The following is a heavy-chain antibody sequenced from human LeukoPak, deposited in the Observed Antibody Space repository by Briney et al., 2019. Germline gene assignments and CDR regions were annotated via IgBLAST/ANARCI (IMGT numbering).Heavy chain of an antibody. CDR3: ARRGEGQWLVQGLDY. D-gene: IGHD6-19*01. V-gene: IGHV4-38-2*02. J-gene: IGHJ4*02. CDR1: GYSISSGFY. Sequence: PSETLSLTCTVSGYSISSGFYWGWIRQPPGKGLEWIGSIYHSGGTYYKTSLKSRVTISVDTSKNQFSLKLSSVAAADTAVYYCARRGEGQWLVQGLDYWGQETLVTVSS. CDR2: IYHSGGT.